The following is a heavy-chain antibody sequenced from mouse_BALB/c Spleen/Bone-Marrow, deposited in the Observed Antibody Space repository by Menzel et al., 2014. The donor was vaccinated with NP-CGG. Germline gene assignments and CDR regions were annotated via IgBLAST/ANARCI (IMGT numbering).Heavy chain of an antibody. V-gene: IGHV14-3*02. CDR2: VDPANGNT. D-gene: IGHD1-1*01. J-gene: IGHJ2*01. CDR1: GFNIKDTY. CDR3: AKYYYGDYFDS. Sequence: EVQLQESGAELVKPGASVKLSCTASGFNIKDTYMHWVKQRPEQGLEWTGRVDPANGNTKYDPKFQGKATITADTSSNTAYLQLSSLTSEDTAVYYCAKYYYGDYFDSWGQGTTLTVSA.